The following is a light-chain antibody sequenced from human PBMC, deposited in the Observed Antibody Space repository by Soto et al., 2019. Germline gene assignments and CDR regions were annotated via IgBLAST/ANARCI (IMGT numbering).Light chain of an antibody. Sequence: QSVLTQPPSASGSPGQSVIISCTGTNSDVGGYNSVSWYQQHPGKAPKLMIYEVNKRPSGVPDRFSGSKSGNTASLTVSGLQAEDEADYFCSSYAGRNNQVFGTWTKVTVL. CDR2: EVN. V-gene: IGLV2-8*01. CDR1: NSDVGGYNS. CDR3: SSYAGRNNQV. J-gene: IGLJ1*01.